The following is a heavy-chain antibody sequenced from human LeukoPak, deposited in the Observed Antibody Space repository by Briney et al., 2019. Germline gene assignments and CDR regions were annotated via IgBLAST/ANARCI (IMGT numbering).Heavy chain of an antibody. D-gene: IGHD3-10*01. Sequence: GASVKVSCKASGYTFTTYDLSWVRQAPGQGLEWMGWISAYSGNTDYAEKFQDRVTMTIDTSTGTAYMELRRLRSDDTAVYCCASNYGSGSSPFDPWGQGTLVTVSA. V-gene: IGHV1-18*01. J-gene: IGHJ5*02. CDR2: ISAYSGNT. CDR3: ASNYGSGSSPFDP. CDR1: GYTFTTYD.